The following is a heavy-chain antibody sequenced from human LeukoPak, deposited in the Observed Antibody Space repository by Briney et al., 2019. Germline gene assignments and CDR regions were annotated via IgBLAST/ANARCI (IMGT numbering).Heavy chain of an antibody. CDR2: ISTSNNYT. Sequence: GGSLRLSCAASGFTFSSYSMNWVRQAPGKGLEWVSPISTSNNYTSYADSVKGRFTISRDNAKNSLYLQMNSLRAEDTALYFCARATGYSSGWENFFDYWGQGTLVTVSS. CDR3: ARATGYSSGWENFFDY. D-gene: IGHD6-19*01. J-gene: IGHJ4*02. V-gene: IGHV3-21*01. CDR1: GFTFSSYS.